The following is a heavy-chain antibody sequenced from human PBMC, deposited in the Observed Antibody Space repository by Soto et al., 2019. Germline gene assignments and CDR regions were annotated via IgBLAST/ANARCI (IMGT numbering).Heavy chain of an antibody. V-gene: IGHV3-7*05. J-gene: IGHJ4*02. CDR3: ARQVGHY. CDR1: GFTCSSYW. CDR2: IKQDGTQK. Sequence: GGPLRLSCEASGFTCSSYWMSWMRQAPGKGLEWVANIKQDGTQKYYVDSVKGRFTISRDNAKSSLYLQMNSLRAEDTAVYYCARQVGHYWGQGILVTVSS.